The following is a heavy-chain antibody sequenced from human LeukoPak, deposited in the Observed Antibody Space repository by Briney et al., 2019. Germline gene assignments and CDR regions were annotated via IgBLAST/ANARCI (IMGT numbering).Heavy chain of an antibody. D-gene: IGHD3-3*01. CDR2: VYIDGTT. J-gene: IGHJ4*02. CDR3: AGERRYDVLSGYYPLDY. V-gene: IGHV3-53*05. Sequence: GGSLRLSCAVSGFTVSSYFMAWVRQAPGKGLECVSVVYIDGTTYFADSVKGRFTVSRDNSKNTMFLQMDSLRPEDTAVYYCAGERRYDVLSGYYPLDYWGQGSLVTVSS. CDR1: GFTVSSYF.